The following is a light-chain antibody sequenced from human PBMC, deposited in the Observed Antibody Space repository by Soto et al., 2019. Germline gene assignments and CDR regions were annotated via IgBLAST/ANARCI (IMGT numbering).Light chain of an antibody. CDR2: EVN. Sequence: QSVLTQPRSVSGSPGQAVTISCTGTSSDVGRYDHVSWYQQHPGKAPRVIMYEVNQRSSRVPDRFSGSKSGNTASLTISGLQAEDEADYYCSSYAGSYSVVFGGGTKVTVL. V-gene: IGLV2-11*01. CDR3: SSYAGSYSVV. J-gene: IGLJ2*01. CDR1: SSDVGRYDH.